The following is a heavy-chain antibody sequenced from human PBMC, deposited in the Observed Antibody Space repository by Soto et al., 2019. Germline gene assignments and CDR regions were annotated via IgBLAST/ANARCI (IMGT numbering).Heavy chain of an antibody. CDR2: IYYSGST. CDR3: ARIYDFWSGHYWFDP. Sequence: SETPCITCTFSVGSISSSSYCWGWIRQPPGKGLEWIGSIYYSGSTDSNPSLKSRLTISVDTSKNQFSLNLRSVTAADTAVYYCARIYDFWSGHYWFDPWGQGTLVTVSS. V-gene: IGHV4-39*07. CDR1: VGSISSSSYC. J-gene: IGHJ5*02. D-gene: IGHD3-3*01.